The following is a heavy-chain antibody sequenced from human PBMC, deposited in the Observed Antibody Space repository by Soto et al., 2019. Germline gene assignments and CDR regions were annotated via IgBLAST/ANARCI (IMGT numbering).Heavy chain of an antibody. V-gene: IGHV4-4*07. CDR1: GGSISTFY. Sequence: SETLSLTCTVSGGSISTFYWNWIRQPAGKGLEWIGRIDTSGNTNYNPSLKSRVTMSVDTSKKQFSLKLTSVTAADSAVYYCVRESGGGGYCSGGSCYGMDVWGQGTTVTVSS. J-gene: IGHJ6*02. D-gene: IGHD2-15*01. CDR3: VRESGGGGYCSGGSCYGMDV. CDR2: IDTSGNT.